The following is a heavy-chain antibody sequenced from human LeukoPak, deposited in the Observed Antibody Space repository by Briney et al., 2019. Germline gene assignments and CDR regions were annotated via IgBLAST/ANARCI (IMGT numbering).Heavy chain of an antibody. J-gene: IGHJ6*04. CDR2: ISSNGDST. Sequence: GRSLRLSCAASGFTFSSYEMHWVRQAPGKGLEYVSAISSNGDSTYYANFVKGRFIISRDNSKNTLYLQMGSLRPEAMAVYYCARARPGDVWGEGTTVTVSS. V-gene: IGHV3-64*01. CDR3: ARARPGDV. CDR1: GFTFSSYE.